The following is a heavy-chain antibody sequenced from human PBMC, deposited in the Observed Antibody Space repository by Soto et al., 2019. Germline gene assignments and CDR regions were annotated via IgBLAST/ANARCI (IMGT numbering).Heavy chain of an antibody. V-gene: IGHV3-30*04. D-gene: IGHD2-15*01. Sequence: QVQLVESGGGVVQPGRSLRLSCAASGFKFSNYAVHWVRQAPGKGLQWVAFISDDGTKEYYADSVKGRFTISRDNSKNTLYLQMNSLRPEDTAVYYCAREPVVPALDFWGQGTLVTVSS. CDR2: ISDDGTKE. CDR1: GFKFSNYA. CDR3: AREPVVPALDF. J-gene: IGHJ4*02.